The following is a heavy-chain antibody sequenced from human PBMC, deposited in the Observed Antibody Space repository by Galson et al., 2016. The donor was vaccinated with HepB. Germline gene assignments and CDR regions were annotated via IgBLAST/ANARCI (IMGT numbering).Heavy chain of an antibody. V-gene: IGHV3-53*01. J-gene: IGHJ6*04. Sequence: SLRLSCAASGFTVTSNYMTWVRQAPGKGLEWVSVLYSDGKTKYADSVKGRLTISRDTSKNILYLKMSGLRAEDTAVYYCAREFRDTISGVPSRMDVWGKGTTVIVSS. CDR1: GFTVTSNY. D-gene: IGHD3-3*01. CDR3: AREFRDTISGVPSRMDV. CDR2: LYSDGKT.